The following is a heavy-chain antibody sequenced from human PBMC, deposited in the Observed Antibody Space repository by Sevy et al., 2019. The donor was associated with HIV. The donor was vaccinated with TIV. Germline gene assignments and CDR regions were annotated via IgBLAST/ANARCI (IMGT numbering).Heavy chain of an antibody. Sequence: TLSLTCTVSGASISSYYWSWIRQPAGKGLEWIGRIYSSASTNYNPSLQSRVTMSLDTSKNQFSLKLTSVTAADTAVYYCARAGVAGLFDYWGQGTLVTVSS. D-gene: IGHD6-19*01. J-gene: IGHJ4*02. CDR1: GASISSYY. CDR3: ARAGVAGLFDY. V-gene: IGHV4-4*07. CDR2: IYSSAST.